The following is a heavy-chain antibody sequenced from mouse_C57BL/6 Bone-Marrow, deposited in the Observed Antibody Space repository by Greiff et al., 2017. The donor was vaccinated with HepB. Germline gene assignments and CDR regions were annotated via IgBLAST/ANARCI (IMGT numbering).Heavy chain of an antibody. J-gene: IGHJ2*01. Sequence: EVQLQHSGPELVKPGASVKMSFKASGYTFTSYVMHWVKQKPGQGLEWIGYIYPYNDGTKYNEKFKGKATLTSDKSSSTAYMELSSLTSEDSAVYYCASFDGYYVYFDYWGQGTTLTVSS. CDR2: IYPYNDGT. CDR3: ASFDGYYVYFDY. D-gene: IGHD2-3*01. V-gene: IGHV1-14*01. CDR1: GYTFTSYV.